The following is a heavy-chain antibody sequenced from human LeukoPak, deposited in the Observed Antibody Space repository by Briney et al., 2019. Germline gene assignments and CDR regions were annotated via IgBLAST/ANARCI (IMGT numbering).Heavy chain of an antibody. V-gene: IGHV3-21*04. CDR3: TRPGDTLISDRFDP. J-gene: IGHJ5*02. CDR2: ISRGSDYM. D-gene: IGHD2-21*02. Sequence: GGSLRLSCAASGFSFLNYGMNWVRQAPGKGLEWVASISRGSDYMYYADSVKGRFTISRDNANNSLFLQMNSLRADDTGIYYCTRPGDTLISDRFDPWGQGTLVTVSS. CDR1: GFSFLNYG.